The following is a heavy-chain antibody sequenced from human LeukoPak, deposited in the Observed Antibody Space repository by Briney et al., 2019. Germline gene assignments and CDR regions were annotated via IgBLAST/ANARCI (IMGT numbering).Heavy chain of an antibody. Sequence: GGSLRLSCAASGFTFSSYGMHWVRQAPGKGLEWVAVISYDGSNKYYADSVKGRFTISRDNSKNTLYLQMNSLRAEDTAVYYCAKVAGGYSYAFFDYWGQGTLVTVSS. D-gene: IGHD5-18*01. V-gene: IGHV3-30*18. CDR3: AKVAGGYSYAFFDY. J-gene: IGHJ4*02. CDR2: ISYDGSNK. CDR1: GFTFSSYG.